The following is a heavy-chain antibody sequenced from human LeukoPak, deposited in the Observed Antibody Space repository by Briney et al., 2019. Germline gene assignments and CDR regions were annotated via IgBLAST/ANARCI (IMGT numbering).Heavy chain of an antibody. CDR1: GYTFTSSN. Sequence: ASVKVSCKASGYTFTSSNINWVRQAPGQGLEWMGWMNPSSGNTAYAQRFQGRVTMTRDTSTNTAFLQLTSLRSEDTAVYYCARGLDVERSSAWSWGPKKFYYNVMDVWGQGTTVTVSS. CDR3: ARGLDVERSSAWSWGPKKFYYNVMDV. V-gene: IGHV1-8*01. J-gene: IGHJ6*02. CDR2: MNPSSGNT. D-gene: IGHD3-9*01.